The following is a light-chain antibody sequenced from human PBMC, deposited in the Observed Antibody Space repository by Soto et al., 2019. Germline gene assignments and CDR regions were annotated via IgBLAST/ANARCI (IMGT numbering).Light chain of an antibody. V-gene: IGKV1-39*01. CDR3: QQSYNTPGT. CDR1: QSISSY. Sequence: DIQMTQSPSSLSASVGDRVTITCRASQSISSYLSWYQQKPGKAPKLLIYAASTLQTGVPSRFSGSGSGTDFTLTISSLQAEDFATYSCQQSYNTPGTFGPGTKVDVK. CDR2: AAS. J-gene: IGKJ3*01.